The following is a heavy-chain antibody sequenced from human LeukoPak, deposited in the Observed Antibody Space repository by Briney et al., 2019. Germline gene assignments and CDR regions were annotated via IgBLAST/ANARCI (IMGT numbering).Heavy chain of an antibody. V-gene: IGHV1-69*13. Sequence: VASVKVSCKVSGYTLTELSMHWVRQAPGQGLEWMGGIIPIFGTANYAQKFQGRVTITADESTSTAYMELSSLRSEDTAVYYCASDLRRYSSGYYYYYMDVWGKGTTVTVSS. CDR3: ASDLRRYSSGYYYYYMDV. D-gene: IGHD6-19*01. J-gene: IGHJ6*03. CDR2: IIPIFGTA. CDR1: GYTLTELS.